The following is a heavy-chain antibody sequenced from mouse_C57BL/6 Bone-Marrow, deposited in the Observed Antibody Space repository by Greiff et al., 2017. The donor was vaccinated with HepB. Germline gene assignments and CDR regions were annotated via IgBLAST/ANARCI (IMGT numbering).Heavy chain of an antibody. CDR3: TTSTVVATFDY. Sequence: VQLKESGAELVRPGASVKLSCTASGFNIKDDYMHWVKQRPEQGLEWIGWIDPENGDTEYASKFQGKATITADTSSNTAYLQLSSLTSEDTAVYYCTTSTVVATFDYWGQGTTLTVSS. D-gene: IGHD1-1*01. CDR2: IDPENGDT. V-gene: IGHV14-4*01. CDR1: GFNIKDDY. J-gene: IGHJ2*01.